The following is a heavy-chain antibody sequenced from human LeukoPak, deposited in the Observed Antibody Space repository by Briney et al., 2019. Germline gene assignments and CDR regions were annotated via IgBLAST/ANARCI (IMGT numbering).Heavy chain of an antibody. CDR3: ARVTYYNWLDP. CDR2: VYTSGTT. J-gene: IGHJ5*02. D-gene: IGHD2-21*02. CDR1: GESLGNYF. V-gene: IGHV4-4*07. Sequence: SETLSLTCTVSGESLGNYFWSWIRQPAGKGLEWIGRVYTSGTTNYNPSFKSRVTMSVDTSKSQFSLKLNSVTAADTAVYYCARVTYYNWLDPWGQGILVTVSS.